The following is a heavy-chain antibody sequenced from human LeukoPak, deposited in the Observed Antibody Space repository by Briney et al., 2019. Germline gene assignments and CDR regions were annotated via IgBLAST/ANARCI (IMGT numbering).Heavy chain of an antibody. V-gene: IGHV3-66*01. CDR1: GFTVSSNY. Sequence: GGSLRLSCAASGFTVSSNYMSWVRQAPGKGPEWVSVIYTSGITYYADSVRGRFTISRDNSKNTPYLQMDSLTAEDTAVYYCAREDAGGTYSFDYWGQGTLVTVSS. CDR3: AREDAGGTYSFDY. D-gene: IGHD1-26*01. J-gene: IGHJ4*02. CDR2: IYTSGIT.